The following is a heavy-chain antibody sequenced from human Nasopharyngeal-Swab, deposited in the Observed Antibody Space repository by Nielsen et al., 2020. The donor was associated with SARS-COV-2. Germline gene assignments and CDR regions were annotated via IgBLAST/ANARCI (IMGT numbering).Heavy chain of an antibody. CDR2: LSAPGNP. CDR3: AKFREGR. J-gene: IGHJ4*02. CDR1: GITFNNYA. V-gene: IGHV3-23*01. Sequence: GESLKISCAASGITFNNYAMSWVRQGPGKGLEWASALSAPGNPYYADSVKGRFTISRDSSQNTLYLQMNSLRADDTAVYYCAKFREGRWGQGTLVTVSS.